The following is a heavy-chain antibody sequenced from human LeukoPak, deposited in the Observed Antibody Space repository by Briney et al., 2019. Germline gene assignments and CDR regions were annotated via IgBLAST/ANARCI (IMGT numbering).Heavy chain of an antibody. J-gene: IGHJ3*02. CDR2: INHSGST. CDR1: GGSISSSSYY. CDR3: ALGYSYGSPDAFDI. D-gene: IGHD5-18*01. Sequence: PSETLSLTCTVSGGSISSSSYYWSWIRQPPGKGLEWIGEINHSGSTNYNPSLKSRVTISVDTSKNQFSLKLSSVTAADTAVYYCALGYSYGSPDAFDIWGQGTMVTVSS. V-gene: IGHV4-39*07.